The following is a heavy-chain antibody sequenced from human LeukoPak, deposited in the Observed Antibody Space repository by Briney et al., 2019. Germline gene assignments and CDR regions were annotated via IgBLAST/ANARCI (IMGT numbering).Heavy chain of an antibody. D-gene: IGHD3-22*01. CDR3: ARVYSGSYWSFQH. Sequence: ASVKVSCKASGYTFSGYYMHWVRQAPGQGLEWVGWINPNSGGTSYAQKFQGRVTMTRDTSVSTASMGLRRLRSDDTAVYFCARVYSGSYWSFQHWGQGTLVTVSS. CDR2: INPNSGGT. V-gene: IGHV1-2*02. CDR1: GYTFSGYY. J-gene: IGHJ1*01.